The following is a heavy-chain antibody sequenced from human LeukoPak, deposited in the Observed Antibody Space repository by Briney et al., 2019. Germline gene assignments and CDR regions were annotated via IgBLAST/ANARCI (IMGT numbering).Heavy chain of an antibody. D-gene: IGHD3-9*01. J-gene: IGHJ3*02. CDR1: GFTFSTFP. V-gene: IGHV3-23*01. Sequence: QTGGSLRLSCAASGFTFSTFPMSWVRQAPVKGLEWVSTIGYLGTNTFYADSVKGRFTISRDNSKSTLYLQMSSLRAEDTAIYYCAERDWPHAFDIWGQGTMVTVSS. CDR2: IGYLGTNT. CDR3: AERDWPHAFDI.